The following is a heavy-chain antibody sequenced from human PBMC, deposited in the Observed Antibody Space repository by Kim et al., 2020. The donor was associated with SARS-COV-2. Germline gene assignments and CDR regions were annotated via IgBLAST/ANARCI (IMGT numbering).Heavy chain of an antibody. V-gene: IGHV1-3*01. Sequence: YSQKFRGRVTITRDTAASTAYMELSSLRSEDTAVYYCARDFSGSYHKLDYWGQGTLVTVSS. J-gene: IGHJ4*02. D-gene: IGHD1-26*01. CDR3: ARDFSGSYHKLDY.